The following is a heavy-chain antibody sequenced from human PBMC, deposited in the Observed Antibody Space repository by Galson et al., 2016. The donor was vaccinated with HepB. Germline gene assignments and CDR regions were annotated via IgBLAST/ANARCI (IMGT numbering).Heavy chain of an antibody. V-gene: IGHV4-39*01. CDR1: DGSISSGSFS. Sequence: SETLSLTCTVSDGSISSGSFSWGWIRQPPGKGQETIGTVYRGKTYYNPSLEGRVTISVDMSTDLLSLKLTSLTAADAGVYYCARAGLLTKASFESWGHGILSPSPQ. J-gene: IGHJ4*01. D-gene: IGHD4/OR15-4a*01. CDR2: VYRGKT. CDR3: ARAGLLTKASFES.